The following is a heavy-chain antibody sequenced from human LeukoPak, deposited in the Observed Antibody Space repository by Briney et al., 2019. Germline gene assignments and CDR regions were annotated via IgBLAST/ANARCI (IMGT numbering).Heavy chain of an antibody. CDR1: GYTFTSYD. CDR2: IIPIFGTA. Sequence: GASVKVSCKASGYTFTSYDINWVRQAPGQGLEWMGGIIPIFGTANYAQKFQGRVTITTDESTSTAYMELSSLRSEDTAVYYCARDPGGLNWFDPWGQGTLVTVSS. V-gene: IGHV1-69*05. J-gene: IGHJ5*02. CDR3: ARDPGGLNWFDP. D-gene: IGHD3-16*01.